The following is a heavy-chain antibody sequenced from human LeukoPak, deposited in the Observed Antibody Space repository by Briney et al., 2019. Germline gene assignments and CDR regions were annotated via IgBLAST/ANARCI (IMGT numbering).Heavy chain of an antibody. V-gene: IGHV3-20*04. D-gene: IGHD3-9*01. Sequence: PGGSLRLSCAASGFTFDDYGMTWVRQTPGKGLEWVSTINWNGGSTAYADSVKGRFTISRDNAKNSLYLQMNSLRAEDAAVYYCAKDSLILTGYGFDYWGQGTLVTVSS. CDR1: GFTFDDYG. CDR3: AKDSLILTGYGFDY. J-gene: IGHJ4*02. CDR2: INWNGGST.